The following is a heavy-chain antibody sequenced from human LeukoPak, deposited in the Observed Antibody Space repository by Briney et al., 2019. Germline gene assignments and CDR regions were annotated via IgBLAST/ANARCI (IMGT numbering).Heavy chain of an antibody. CDR3: AKLNHQYYDSSRVDY. Sequence: PGGSLRLSCAASGFTFSSYAMSWVRQAPGKGLEWVSAISGSGGSTYYADSVKGRFTISRDNSKNTLYLQMNGLRAEDTAVYYCAKLNHQYYDSSRVDYWGQGTLVTVSS. CDR1: GFTFSSYA. V-gene: IGHV3-23*01. J-gene: IGHJ4*02. CDR2: ISGSGGST. D-gene: IGHD3-22*01.